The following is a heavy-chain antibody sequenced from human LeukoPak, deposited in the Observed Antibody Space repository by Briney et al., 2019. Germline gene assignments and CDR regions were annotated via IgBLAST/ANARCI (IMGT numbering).Heavy chain of an antibody. CDR1: GFTFSSYE. J-gene: IGHJ4*02. D-gene: IGHD2-15*01. Sequence: GGSLRLSCAASGFTFSSYEMNWVRQAPGKGPEWVSYISSSSGTIYYADSVKGRFTISRDNAENSLYLQMNSLRAEDTAVYYCARGPGSGHYFDYWGQGTQVTVSS. CDR2: ISSSSGTI. V-gene: IGHV3-48*03. CDR3: ARGPGSGHYFDY.